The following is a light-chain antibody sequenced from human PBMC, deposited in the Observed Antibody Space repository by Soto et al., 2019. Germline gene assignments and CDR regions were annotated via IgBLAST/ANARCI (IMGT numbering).Light chain of an antibody. Sequence: QSVLTQPRSVSGSPGQSVTISFTGTSSDVGGYNYVSWYQKYPGKAPRLMIYDVSKRPSGVPDRFSGSKSGNTASLTISGLQAEDEADYYCCSHAGSFTLVFGGGTKLTVL. CDR3: CSHAGSFTLV. CDR2: DVS. J-gene: IGLJ2*01. CDR1: SSDVGGYNY. V-gene: IGLV2-11*01.